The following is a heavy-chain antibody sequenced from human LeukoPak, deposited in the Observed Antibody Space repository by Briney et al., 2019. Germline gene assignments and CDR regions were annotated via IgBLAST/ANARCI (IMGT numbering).Heavy chain of an antibody. J-gene: IGHJ4*02. D-gene: IGHD6-19*01. V-gene: IGHV3-23*01. CDR2: IFPSGGEI. CDR3: ARGHWLDSFDY. Sequence: PGGSLRLSCAASGFTFSTFAMIWVRQPPEKGLEWVSSIFPSGGEIHYADSVRGRFTISRDNSKSTLSLQMNSLRAEDTAVYYCARGHWLDSFDYWGQGTLVTVSS. CDR1: GFTFSTFA.